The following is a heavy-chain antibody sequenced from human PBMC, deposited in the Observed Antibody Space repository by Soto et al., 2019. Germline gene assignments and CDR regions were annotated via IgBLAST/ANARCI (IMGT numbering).Heavy chain of an antibody. CDR2: FDPEDGET. V-gene: IGHV1-24*01. Sequence: ASVKDSCKVSGYTLTELSMHWVRQAPGKGLEWMGGFDPEDGETIYAQKFQGRVTMTEDTSTDTAYMELSSLRSEDTAVYYCATLEQGRMVAYYYYGMDVWGQGTTVTVSS. J-gene: IGHJ6*02. CDR3: ATLEQGRMVAYYYYGMDV. CDR1: GYTLTELS. D-gene: IGHD1-1*01.